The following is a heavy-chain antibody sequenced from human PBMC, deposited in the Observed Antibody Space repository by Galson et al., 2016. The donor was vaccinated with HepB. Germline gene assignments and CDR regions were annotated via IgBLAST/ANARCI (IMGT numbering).Heavy chain of an antibody. D-gene: IGHD2-21*01. J-gene: IGHJ2*01. V-gene: IGHV1-8*01. Sequence: SVKVSCKASGYTFTNNDVNWVRQAPGQGLEWMGGMNAKSGDTGYAQNFQDRVTMTRDTDVSTAYVELSSLRSEDTAVYYCARGRCGGDCSSPRGASYFDVWGRGTLVTVSS. CDR3: ARGRCGGDCSSPRGASYFDV. CDR1: GYTFTNND. CDR2: MNAKSGDT.